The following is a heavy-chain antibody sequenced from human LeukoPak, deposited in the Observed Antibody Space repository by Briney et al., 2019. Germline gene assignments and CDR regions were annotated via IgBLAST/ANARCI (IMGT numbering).Heavy chain of an antibody. CDR2: ITYNGGST. D-gene: IGHD5-24*01. CDR3: VKDGGMATIFDF. Sequence: GGSLRLSCSASGFTFSTSAMHWVRQAPGKGLEYVSFITYNGGSTYNADSVKGRFTISRDNSRNTLYLQMSSLRAEDTAVYHCVKDGGMATIFDFWGQGTLVTISS. CDR1: GFTFSTSA. V-gene: IGHV3-64D*09. J-gene: IGHJ4*02.